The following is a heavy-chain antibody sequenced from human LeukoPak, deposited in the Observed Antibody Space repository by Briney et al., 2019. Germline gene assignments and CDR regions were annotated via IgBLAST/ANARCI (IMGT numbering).Heavy chain of an antibody. CDR1: GYSISSGYY. D-gene: IGHD3-10*01. Sequence: SETLSLTXAVSGYSISSGYYWDWIRQPPGKGLEWIGSIYHSGSTYYNPSLKSRVTISVDTSKNQFSLKLSSVTAADTAVYYCARGVVSHYYYYYYMDVWGKGTTVTVSS. CDR3: ARGVVSHYYYYYYMDV. V-gene: IGHV4-38-2*01. J-gene: IGHJ6*03. CDR2: IYHSGST.